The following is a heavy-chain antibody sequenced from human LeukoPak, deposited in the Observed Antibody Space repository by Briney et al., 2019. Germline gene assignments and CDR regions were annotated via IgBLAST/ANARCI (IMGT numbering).Heavy chain of an antibody. CDR3: ARGGRGGGSHNHFDY. J-gene: IGHJ4*02. Sequence: PSETLSLTCAVYGESFSGYYWSWIRQPPGKGLEWIGEINHSGSTNYNPSLKSRVTISVDTSKNQFSLKLSSVTAADTAVYYCARGGRGGGSHNHFDYWGQGTLVTVSS. CDR2: INHSGST. D-gene: IGHD2-15*01. CDR1: GESFSGYY. V-gene: IGHV4-34*01.